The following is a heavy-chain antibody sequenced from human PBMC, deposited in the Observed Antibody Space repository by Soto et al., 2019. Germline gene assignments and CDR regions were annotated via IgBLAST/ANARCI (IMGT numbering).Heavy chain of an antibody. J-gene: IGHJ4*02. D-gene: IGHD6-6*01. CDR3: ARDGDSSSSGEFDY. CDR1: GYTFTSYG. CDR2: ISAYNGNT. Sequence: GASVKVSCKASGYTFTSYGISWVRQAPGQGLEWMGWISAYNGNTNYAQKLQGRVTMTTDTSTSTAYIELRSLRPDDTAVFYCARDGDSSSSGEFDYWGQGTLVTVSS. V-gene: IGHV1-18*01.